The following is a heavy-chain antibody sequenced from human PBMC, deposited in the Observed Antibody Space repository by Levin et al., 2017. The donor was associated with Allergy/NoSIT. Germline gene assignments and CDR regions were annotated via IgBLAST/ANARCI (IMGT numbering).Heavy chain of an antibody. D-gene: IGHD3-3*01. CDR2: IYPGDSDT. Sequence: GASVKVSCKASGYSFSSHWIGWVRQMPGRGLEWMGVIYPGDSDTRYSPSFQGDVTISADQSTRTAYLQWNSLRASDTATYYCARHTDPSPVNNYDLHYYYMDVWGKGTTVTVSS. J-gene: IGHJ6*03. CDR3: ARHTDPSPVNNYDLHYYYMDV. CDR1: GYSFSSHW. V-gene: IGHV5-51*01.